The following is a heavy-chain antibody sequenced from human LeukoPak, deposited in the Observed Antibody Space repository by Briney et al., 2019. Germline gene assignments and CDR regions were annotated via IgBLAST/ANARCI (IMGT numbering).Heavy chain of an antibody. CDR2: IYYSGST. J-gene: IGHJ4*02. D-gene: IGHD4-17*01. CDR3: ARHGTTDAFDY. CDR1: GGSISSSSYY. V-gene: IGHV4-39*01. Sequence: PSETLSLTCTVSGGSISSSSYYWGWIRQPPGKGLEWIGSIYYSGSTYYNPSLKSRVTISVDTSKNQFSLKLSSVTAADTAVYYCARHGTTDAFDYWGQGTLVTVSS.